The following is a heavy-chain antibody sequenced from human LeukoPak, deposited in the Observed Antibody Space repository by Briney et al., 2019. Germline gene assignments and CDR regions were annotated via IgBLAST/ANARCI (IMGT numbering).Heavy chain of an antibody. J-gene: IGHJ4*02. V-gene: IGHV4-4*02. Sequence: GSLRLSCVASGITFSSYSMNWVRQPPGKGLEWIGEIYHSGSTNYNPSLKSRVTISVDKSKNQFSLKLSSVTAADTALYYCARVGSSYGYSGYFDYWGQGTLVTVSS. CDR3: ARVGSSYGYSGYFDY. CDR1: GITFSSYSM. D-gene: IGHD5-18*01. CDR2: IYHSGST.